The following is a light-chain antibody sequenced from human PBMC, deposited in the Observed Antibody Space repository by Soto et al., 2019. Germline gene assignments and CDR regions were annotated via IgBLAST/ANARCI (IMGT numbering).Light chain of an antibody. V-gene: IGKV3-15*01. Sequence: EIVMTQSPATLSVAAGGSATLSCTASQHVSSNLAWYRQKPGQAPTLLIYRASTRATGIPATFSGSGAGTEFTLTISSLQSEDFAVYYCQQYNKWPYTFGQGTKLEI. CDR2: RAS. CDR1: QHVSSN. CDR3: QQYNKWPYT. J-gene: IGKJ2*01.